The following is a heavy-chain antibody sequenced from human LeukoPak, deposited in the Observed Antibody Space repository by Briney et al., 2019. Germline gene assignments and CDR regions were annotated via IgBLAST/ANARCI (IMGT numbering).Heavy chain of an antibody. V-gene: IGHV1-69*05. CDR1: GGTFSSYA. CDR3: ERDKGYDFWSGYRNWFDP. D-gene: IGHD3-3*01. J-gene: IGHJ5*02. Sequence: SVRVSCKASGGTFSSYAISWVRQAPGQGLEWMGGIIPIFGTANYAQKFQGRVTITTDESTSTAYMELSSLRSEDTAVYYCERDKGYDFWSGYRNWFDPWGQGTLVTVSS. CDR2: IIPIFGTA.